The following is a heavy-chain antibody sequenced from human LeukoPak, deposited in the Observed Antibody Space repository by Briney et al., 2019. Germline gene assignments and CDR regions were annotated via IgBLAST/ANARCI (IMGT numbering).Heavy chain of an antibody. V-gene: IGHV3-23*01. D-gene: IGHD6-19*01. CDR1: GFTFSSYG. CDR3: ARDVIAVAGTVHYYMDV. J-gene: IGHJ6*03. CDR2: ISGSGGST. Sequence: GGSLRLSCAASGFTFSSYGMSWVRQAPGKGLEWVSAISGSGGSTYYADSVKGRFTISRDNSKNTLYLQMNSLRAEDTAMYYCARDVIAVAGTVHYYMDVWGKGTTVTVSS.